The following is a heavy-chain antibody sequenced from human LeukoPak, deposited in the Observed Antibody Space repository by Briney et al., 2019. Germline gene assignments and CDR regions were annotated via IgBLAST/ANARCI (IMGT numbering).Heavy chain of an antibody. Sequence: SETLSLTCTVSGDSISSASSHWSWIRQPPGKGLEWIGSIYHSGTTYYKPSLKSRITISVDTSKNQFSLKLSSVTAADPAVYHCAREHSSSVNDWGQGALVTVSS. V-gene: IGHV4-39*07. D-gene: IGHD6-6*01. J-gene: IGHJ4*02. CDR1: GDSISSASSH. CDR2: IYHSGTT. CDR3: AREHSSSVND.